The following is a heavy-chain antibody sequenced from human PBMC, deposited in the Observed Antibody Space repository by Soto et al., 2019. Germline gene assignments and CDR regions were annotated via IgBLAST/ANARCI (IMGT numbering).Heavy chain of an antibody. CDR3: ARLNYDILTGLYYFDY. Sequence: QLQLQESGPGLVKPSETLSLTCTVSGGSISSSNYYWGWIRQPPGKGLEWIGSVYYTGSTYYSPSLKSRLTISVDTSKNQFSLKLSSVTAADTAVFYCARLNYDILTGLYYFDYWGQGTLVTVSS. J-gene: IGHJ4*02. V-gene: IGHV4-39*01. D-gene: IGHD3-9*01. CDR2: VYYTGST. CDR1: GGSISSSNYY.